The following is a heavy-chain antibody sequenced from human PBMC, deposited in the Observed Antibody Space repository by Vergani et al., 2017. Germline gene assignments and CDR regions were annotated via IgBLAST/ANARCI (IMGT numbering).Heavy chain of an antibody. D-gene: IGHD3-22*01. J-gene: IGHJ4*02. CDR2: IHPADSDT. CDR1: GYSFTNYW. CDR3: ARLYGRDSSGSKYFDY. Sequence: EVPLVQSGAEVKKPGESLTISCQISGYSFTNYWIGWARQMPGKGLEWMGIIHPADSDTRYRQSFQGQVTISVDKSISTAYLQRSSLRASDSAMYYCARLYGRDSSGSKYFDYWGQGTLVTVSS. V-gene: IGHV5-51*01.